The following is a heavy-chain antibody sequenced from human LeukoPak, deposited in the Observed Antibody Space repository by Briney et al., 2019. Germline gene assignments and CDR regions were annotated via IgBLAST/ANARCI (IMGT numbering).Heavy chain of an antibody. V-gene: IGHV3-74*01. J-gene: IGHJ4*02. CDR2: INSDGSSI. CDR1: GLTFSSHW. D-gene: IGHD6-19*01. CDR3: VRGPGDPIVVAGIDY. Sequence: HPGGSLRLSCAASGLTFSSHWMNWVRQAPGKGLVWVSRINSDGSSISYADSVKGRFAISRDNAKSTVYLQMNSLRDEDTAFYYCVRGPGDPIVVAGIDYWGQGTLVTASS.